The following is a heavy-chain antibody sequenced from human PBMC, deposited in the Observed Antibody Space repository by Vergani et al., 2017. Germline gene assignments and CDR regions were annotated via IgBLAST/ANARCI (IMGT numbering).Heavy chain of an antibody. D-gene: IGHD4-11*01. V-gene: IGHV3-30*18. CDR2: ISYDGDRR. CDR1: GFSFRGHG. Sequence: QVHLVESGGGVVQPGRSLTLSCVASGFSFRGHGMHWVRQAPGKGLEWVAMISYDGDRRDYGDFAKVRFTISRDSSKTVYLQMNSLRVEDTAMYFCAKDLSYSTAWPHFDSRVQGTLVTVSS. J-gene: IGHJ4*02. CDR3: AKDLSYSTAWPHFDS.